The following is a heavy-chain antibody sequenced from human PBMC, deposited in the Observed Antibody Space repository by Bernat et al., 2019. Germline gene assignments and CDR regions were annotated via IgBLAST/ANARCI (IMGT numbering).Heavy chain of an antibody. Sequence: QVQLVESGGGVVQPGRSLRLSCAASGFTFSSYAMHWVRQAPGKGLEWVAVISYDGSNKYYADSVKGGFTISRDNSKNTLYLQMNSLRAEDTAVYYCARESRPYCSGGSCYSSFGYWGQGTLVTVSS. CDR3: ARESRPYCSGGSCYSSFGY. CDR1: GFTFSSYA. J-gene: IGHJ4*02. D-gene: IGHD2-15*01. CDR2: ISYDGSNK. V-gene: IGHV3-30-3*01.